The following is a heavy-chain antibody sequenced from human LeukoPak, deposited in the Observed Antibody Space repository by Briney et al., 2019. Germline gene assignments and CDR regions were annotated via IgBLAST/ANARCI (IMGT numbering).Heavy chain of an antibody. Sequence: GGSLRLSCAASGFSVRDHYMNWVRQAPGKGLEWVSVFYSGGGTYYTDSVQGRFTISRDNAKNSLYLQMNSLRAEDTAVYYCARDSSSWYVADFQHWGQGTLVTVSS. CDR2: FYSGGGT. D-gene: IGHD6-13*01. J-gene: IGHJ1*01. CDR1: GFSVRDHY. V-gene: IGHV3-53*01. CDR3: ARDSSSWYVADFQH.